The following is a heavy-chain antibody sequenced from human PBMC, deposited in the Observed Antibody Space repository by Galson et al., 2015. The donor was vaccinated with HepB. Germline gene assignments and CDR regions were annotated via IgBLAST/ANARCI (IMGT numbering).Heavy chain of an antibody. CDR3: AATYYPDSSGHPPLFDYYYYGMDV. V-gene: IGHV1-69*06. D-gene: IGHD3-22*01. Sequence: SGGTFSSSVISWVRQAPGQGLEWMGGIIPMFDTANYARRFQGRVTITADKSTSTVHMDLSSLRSDDTAVYYCAATYYPDSSGHPPLFDYYYYGMDVWGQGTTVTVSS. J-gene: IGHJ6*02. CDR1: GGTFSSSV. CDR2: IIPMFDTA.